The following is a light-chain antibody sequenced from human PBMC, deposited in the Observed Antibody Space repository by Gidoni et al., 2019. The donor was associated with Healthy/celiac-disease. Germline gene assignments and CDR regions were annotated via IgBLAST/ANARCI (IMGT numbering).Light chain of an antibody. V-gene: IGKV4-1*01. Sequence: DIVMTQSPDSLAVSLGERATINCKSRQTVLYRSDNRNYLAWYQQKPGQSPKLLIYWASTRASGVPDRFSGSGSGTDFTLTISTLQAEDAAVYFCQQYYDSPRTFXXXTKVEIK. CDR3: QQYYDSPRT. CDR1: QTVLYRSDNRNY. J-gene: IGKJ1*01. CDR2: WAS.